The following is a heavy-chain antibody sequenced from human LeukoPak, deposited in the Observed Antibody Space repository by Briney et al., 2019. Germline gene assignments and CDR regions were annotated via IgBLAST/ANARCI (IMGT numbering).Heavy chain of an antibody. CDR2: IIPILGIA. V-gene: IGHV1-69*04. D-gene: IGHD4-23*01. CDR1: GGTFSSYT. Sequence: AASVKVSCKASGGTFSSYTISWVRQAPGQGLEWMGRIIPILGIANYAQKFQGRVTITADKSTSTAYMELSSLRSEDTAVYYCARELLGTNDYGGLDYWGQGTLVTVSS. J-gene: IGHJ4*02. CDR3: ARELLGTNDYGGLDY.